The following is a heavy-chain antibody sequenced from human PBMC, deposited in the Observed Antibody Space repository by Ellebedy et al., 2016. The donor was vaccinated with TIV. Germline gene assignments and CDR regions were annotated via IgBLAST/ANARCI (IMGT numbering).Heavy chain of an antibody. V-gene: IGHV3-7*01. CDR1: GFSFRSYW. Sequence: GGSLRLSCATSGFSFRSYWMSWVRQAPGKGLEWVANIRQDGSDMYYVDSVKGRFTISRDNAKDSLYLQMNSLRVADTAVYYCATDGSYGDYLSPTHAFENWGQGTLVTVSS. CDR2: IRQDGSDM. J-gene: IGHJ3*02. CDR3: ATDGSYGDYLSPTHAFEN. D-gene: IGHD4-17*01.